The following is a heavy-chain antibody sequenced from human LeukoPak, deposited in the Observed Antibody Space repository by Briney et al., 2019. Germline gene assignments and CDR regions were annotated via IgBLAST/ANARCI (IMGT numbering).Heavy chain of an antibody. V-gene: IGHV3-43*01. CDR3: AKDLGKVIAAAGTSGFDT. D-gene: IGHD6-13*01. Sequence: GGCLSLSYAASGFSFDDNSIDSVRLRPGKGLEWVSFINWDGGSTYYADSVKGRFIISRDTSKNSLYLQMHSLRADDTAFYYCAKDLGKVIAAAGTSGFDTWGRGTLVTVSS. J-gene: IGHJ4*01. CDR1: GFSFDDNS. CDR2: INWDGGST.